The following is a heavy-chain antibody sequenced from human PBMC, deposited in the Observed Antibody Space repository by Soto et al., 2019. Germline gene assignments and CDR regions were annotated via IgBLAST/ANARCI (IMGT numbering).Heavy chain of an antibody. CDR3: ARDRGYSYGTGYFQH. D-gene: IGHD5-18*01. J-gene: IGHJ1*01. CDR1: GSSISSGDYY. V-gene: IGHV4-30-4*01. CDR2: IYYSGST. Sequence: QVQLQESGPGLVKPSQTLSLTCTVSGSSISSGDYYWSWIRQPPGKGLEWIGYIYYSGSTYYNPSLKSRVTISVDTSKNQFSLKLSSVTAADTAVYYCARDRGYSYGTGYFQHWGQGTLVTVSS.